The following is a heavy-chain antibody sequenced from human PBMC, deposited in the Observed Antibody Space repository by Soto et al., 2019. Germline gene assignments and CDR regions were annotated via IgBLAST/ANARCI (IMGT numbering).Heavy chain of an antibody. D-gene: IGHD6-13*01. CDR2: IYSGGST. J-gene: IGHJ6*02. CDR1: GFTVSSNY. V-gene: IGHV3-53*02. CDR3: ARECPAGIAAAGAYYYYGMDV. Sequence: EVQLVETGGGLIQPGGSLRLSCAASGFTVSSNYMSWVRQAPGKGLEWVSVIYSGGSTYYADSVKGRFTISRDNSKNTLYLQMNSLRAEDTAVYYCARECPAGIAAAGAYYYYGMDVWGQGTTVTVSS.